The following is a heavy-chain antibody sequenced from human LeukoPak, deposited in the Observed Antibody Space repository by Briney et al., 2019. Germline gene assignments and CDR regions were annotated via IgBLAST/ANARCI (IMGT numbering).Heavy chain of an antibody. CDR1: GFTFSSYD. CDR3: AKEPDLEGYFDY. CDR2: IRYDGSNK. V-gene: IGHV3-30*02. J-gene: IGHJ4*02. Sequence: PGGSLRLSCAASGFTFSSYDMHWVRQAPGKGLEWVAFIRYDGSNKYYADSVKGRFTISRDNSKNTLYLQMNSLRAEDTAVYYCAKEPDLEGYFDYWGQGTLVTVSS. D-gene: IGHD1-1*01.